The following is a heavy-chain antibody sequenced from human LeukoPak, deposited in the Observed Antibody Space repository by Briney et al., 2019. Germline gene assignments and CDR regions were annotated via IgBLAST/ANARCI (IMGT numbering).Heavy chain of an antibody. CDR2: ISADGGSA. V-gene: IGHV3-43*02. CDR1: GFTFSGSW. Sequence: GGSLRLSCAASGFTFSGSWMTWVRQAPGKGLEWVSLISADGGSAFSADSVKGRFSISRDNSKNSPYLQMDSLRSEDTAMYYCAKESGKFDYWGQGTLVVVSS. CDR3: AKESGKFDY. J-gene: IGHJ4*02.